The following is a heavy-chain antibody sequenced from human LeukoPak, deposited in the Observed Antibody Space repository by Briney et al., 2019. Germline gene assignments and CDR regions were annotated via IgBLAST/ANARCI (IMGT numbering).Heavy chain of an antibody. Sequence: PSETLSLTCTVSGGSISSYYWSWIRQPPGKGLEWIGCIYYSGSTNYNPSLRSRVAISVDTSTNQFSLKLSSVTAADTAVYYCARAPIVVVPSDAFDIWGQGTMVTVSS. D-gene: IGHD2-2*01. CDR2: IYYSGST. V-gene: IGHV4-59*01. CDR1: GGSISSYY. CDR3: ARAPIVVVPSDAFDI. J-gene: IGHJ3*02.